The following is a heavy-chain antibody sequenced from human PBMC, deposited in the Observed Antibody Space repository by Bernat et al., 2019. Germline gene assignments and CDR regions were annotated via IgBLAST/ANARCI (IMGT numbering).Heavy chain of an antibody. D-gene: IGHD6-19*01. J-gene: IGHJ3*02. Sequence: QVQLVQSGAEVKKPGASVKVSCKASGYTFTSYAMHWVRQATGQRLEWMGWINAGNGNTKYSQKFQGRVTITRDTSASTAYMELSSLRSEDTAVYYCARAQWLVTGAFDIWGQGTMVTVSS. CDR2: INAGNGNT. V-gene: IGHV1-3*01. CDR3: ARAQWLVTGAFDI. CDR1: GYTFTSYA.